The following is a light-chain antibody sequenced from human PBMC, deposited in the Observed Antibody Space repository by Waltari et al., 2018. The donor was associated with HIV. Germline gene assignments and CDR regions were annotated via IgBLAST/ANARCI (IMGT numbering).Light chain of an antibody. CDR1: NIGSKN. V-gene: IGLV3-21*01. CDR2: YDN. Sequence: SYVLTQPPSVSVAPGATATITCAGNNIGSKNVHWYQQRPGQAPILVIYYDNERPSGIPERFSGSNSGNTATLTIRRVEVADEADYYCQVWDSDSDHVFGPGTEVTVL. CDR3: QVWDSDSDHV. J-gene: IGLJ1*01.